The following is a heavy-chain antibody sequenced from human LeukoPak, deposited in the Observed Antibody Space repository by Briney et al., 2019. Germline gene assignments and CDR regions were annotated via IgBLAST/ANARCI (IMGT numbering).Heavy chain of an antibody. D-gene: IGHD1/OR15-1a*01. J-gene: IGHJ4*02. CDR1: GGSISSGSYY. CDR3: AREGGGLRSKTTFDY. Sequence: PSQTLSLTCTVSGGSISSGSYYWSWIRQPAGKGLEWTGRIYTSGSTNYNPSLKSRVTISVDTSKNQFSLKLSSVTAADTAVYYCAREGGGLRSKTTFDYWGQGTLVTVSS. V-gene: IGHV4-61*02. CDR2: IYTSGST.